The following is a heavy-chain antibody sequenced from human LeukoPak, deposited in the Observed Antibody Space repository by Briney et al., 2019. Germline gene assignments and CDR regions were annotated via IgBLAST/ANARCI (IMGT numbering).Heavy chain of an antibody. CDR2: IYHSGST. Sequence: SETLSLTCAVSGGSISSGGYSWSWIRQPPGKGLEWIGYIYHSGSTYYNPSLKSRVTISVDRSKNQFSLKLSSVTAADTAVYYCARVSRGPHPYYYDSSGYMDYWGQGTLVTVSS. CDR1: GGSISSGGYS. V-gene: IGHV4-30-2*01. CDR3: ARVSRGPHPYYYDSSGYMDY. D-gene: IGHD3-22*01. J-gene: IGHJ4*02.